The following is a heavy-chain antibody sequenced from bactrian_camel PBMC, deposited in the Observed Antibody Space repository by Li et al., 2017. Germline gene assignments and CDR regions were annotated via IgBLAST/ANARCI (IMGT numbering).Heavy chain of an antibody. V-gene: IGHV3S5*01. CDR3: VEGYGDSLQGLIPGNY. J-gene: IGHJ4*01. D-gene: IGHD6*01. CDR2: ISSDGSNT. Sequence: VQLVESGGDSVQAGRSLRLSCAASGFTFSSYYMSWVRQAPGKGLEWVSGISSDGSNTYYADSVKGRFTISRDNAKNTAYLRMNSLKPEDTAVYYCVEGYGDSLQGLIPGNYWGQGTQVTVSS. CDR1: GFTFSSYY.